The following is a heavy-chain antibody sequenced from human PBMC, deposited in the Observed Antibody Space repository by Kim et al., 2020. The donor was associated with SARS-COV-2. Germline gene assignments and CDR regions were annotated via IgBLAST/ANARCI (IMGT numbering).Heavy chain of an antibody. D-gene: IGHD6-13*01. J-gene: IGHJ6*02. CDR1: GFTFSSYW. CDR2: IKQDGSEK. Sequence: GGSLRLSCAASGFTFSSYWMSWVRQAPGKGLEWVANIKQDGSEKYYVDPVKGRFTISRDNAKNSLYLQMNSLRAEDTAVYYCARDRRGGYSSSWYGYYYYYGWDVWGQGATVTVSS. CDR3: ARDRRGGYSSSWYGYYYYYGWDV. V-gene: IGHV3-7*01.